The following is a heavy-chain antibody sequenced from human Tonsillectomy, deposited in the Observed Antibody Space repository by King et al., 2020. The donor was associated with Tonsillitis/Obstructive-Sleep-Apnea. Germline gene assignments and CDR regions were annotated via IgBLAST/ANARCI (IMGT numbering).Heavy chain of an antibody. V-gene: IGHV4-61*01. J-gene: IGHJ4*02. Sequence: VQLQESGPGLVKPSETLSLTCTVSGGSVSSGSYYWSWIRQPPGKGLEWIGYIYYSGSTNYNPSLKSRVTISVDTSKNKFSLKLSSVTAADTAVYYCASTNSSGWYWGQGTLVTVSS. CDR2: IYYSGST. CDR1: GGSVSSGSYY. CDR3: ASTNSSGWY. D-gene: IGHD6-19*01.